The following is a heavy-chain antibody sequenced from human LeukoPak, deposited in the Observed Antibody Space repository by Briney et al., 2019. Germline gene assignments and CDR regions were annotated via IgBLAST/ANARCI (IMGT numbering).Heavy chain of an antibody. CDR2: IIPIFGTA. Sequence: SVKVSCKASGYTFTSHTIHWARQAPGQGLEWMGGIIPIFGTANYAQKFQGRVTITADKSTSTAYMELSSLRSEDTAVYYCARQRVGAVAGNAFDIWGQGTMVTVSS. CDR3: ARQRVGAVAGNAFDI. V-gene: IGHV1-69*06. J-gene: IGHJ3*02. D-gene: IGHD6-19*01. CDR1: GYTFTSHT.